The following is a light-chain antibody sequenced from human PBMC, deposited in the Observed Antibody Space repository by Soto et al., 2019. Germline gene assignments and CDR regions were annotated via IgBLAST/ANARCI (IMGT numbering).Light chain of an antibody. CDR3: QQYNSYSYT. Sequence: DIQMTHSPSTLSASVGDRVTITCRASQSISSWLAWYQQKPGKAPMLLIYKASSLESGVPSRFSGSGSGTEFTLTISSLQPDDFATYYCQQYNSYSYTFGQGTKLEIK. J-gene: IGKJ2*01. CDR2: KAS. V-gene: IGKV1-5*03. CDR1: QSISSW.